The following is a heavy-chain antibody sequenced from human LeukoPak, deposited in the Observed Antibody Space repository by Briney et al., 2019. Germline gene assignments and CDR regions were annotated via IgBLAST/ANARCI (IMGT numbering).Heavy chain of an antibody. D-gene: IGHD6-13*01. CDR1: GFTFSSYW. CDR2: INTDGRST. Sequence: GGSLRLSCAASGFTFSSYWMHWVRQAPGNGLVWVSHINTDGRSTGHADSVKGRFTISRDNAKNTLYLQMNSLRAEDTAVYYCARPSAAGPYFDYWGQGTLVTVSS. J-gene: IGHJ4*02. CDR3: ARPSAAGPYFDY. V-gene: IGHV3-74*01.